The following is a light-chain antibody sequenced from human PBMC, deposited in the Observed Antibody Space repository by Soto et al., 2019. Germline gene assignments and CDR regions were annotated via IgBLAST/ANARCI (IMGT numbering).Light chain of an antibody. CDR3: QSCDISLSGV. CDR2: HNS. V-gene: IGLV1-40*01. Sequence: QSVLTQPPSVSGAPGQRVTISCTGSSSNIGAGYDVHWYRQFPGKGPKLLIYHNSNRPSGVPDRFSGSKSGTSASLVISGVQDEDDAYYYCQSCDISLSGVFGGGTKLTVL. J-gene: IGLJ3*02. CDR1: SSNIGAGYD.